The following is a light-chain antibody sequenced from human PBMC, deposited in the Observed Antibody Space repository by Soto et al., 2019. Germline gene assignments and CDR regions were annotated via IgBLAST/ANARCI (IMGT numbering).Light chain of an antibody. CDR3: QQSSSTPLT. J-gene: IGKJ4*01. CDR1: EAISHY. Sequence: IHMTQSPSSLSASIGDRVTITCRASEAISHYLNWYQQKPGKAPKLLIYGASKLQSGVPSRFSGSGSGTDFTLTITSLQGEDFATYYCQQSSSTPLTFGGGTTVEI. V-gene: IGKV1-39*01. CDR2: GAS.